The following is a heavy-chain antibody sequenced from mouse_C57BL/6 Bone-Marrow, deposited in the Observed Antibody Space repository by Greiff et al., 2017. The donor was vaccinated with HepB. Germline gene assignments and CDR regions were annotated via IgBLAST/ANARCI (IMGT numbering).Heavy chain of an antibody. CDR2: IYPRSGNT. D-gene: IGHD1-1*01. CDR3: ARVGITTVVAKDWYFDV. V-gene: IGHV1-81*01. Sequence: QVQLKQSGAELARPGASVKLSCKASGYTFTSYGISWVKQRTGQGLEWIGEIYPRSGNTYYNEKFKGKATLTADKSSSTAYMELRSLTSEDSAVYFCARVGITTVVAKDWYFDVWGTGTTVTVSS. CDR1: GYTFTSYG. J-gene: IGHJ1*03.